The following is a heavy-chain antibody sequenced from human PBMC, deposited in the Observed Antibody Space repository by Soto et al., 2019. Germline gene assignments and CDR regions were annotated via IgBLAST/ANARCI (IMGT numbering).Heavy chain of an antibody. CDR3: ARGPPDARSGYWTD. J-gene: IGHJ4*02. D-gene: IGHD3-22*01. Sequence: GGSLRLSCAASGFTFNSYGIHWVRQAPGKGLEWVAVIWYDGSNKYYVDSVKGRFTISRDNSKNRVYLEMNSLRADDTAVYYWARGPPDARSGYWTDRGQRSQVSVSS. CDR1: GFTFNSYG. V-gene: IGHV3-33*01. CDR2: IWYDGSNK.